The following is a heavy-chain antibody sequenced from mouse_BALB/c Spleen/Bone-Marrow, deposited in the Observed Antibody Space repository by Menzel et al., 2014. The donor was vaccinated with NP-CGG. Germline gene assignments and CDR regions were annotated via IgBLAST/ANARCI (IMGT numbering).Heavy chain of an antibody. Sequence: EVQLVESGGGLVQPGGSLKLSCAASGFDFSRYWMSWVRQAPGRGLEWIGEINPDSSTINYTPSLKDKFIISRDNAKNTLYLQMSKVRSEDTALYYCARLSYYGRFAYWGQGTLVTVSA. CDR1: GFDFSRYW. J-gene: IGHJ3*01. CDR3: ARLSYYGRFAY. V-gene: IGHV4-1*02. D-gene: IGHD1-1*01. CDR2: INPDSSTI.